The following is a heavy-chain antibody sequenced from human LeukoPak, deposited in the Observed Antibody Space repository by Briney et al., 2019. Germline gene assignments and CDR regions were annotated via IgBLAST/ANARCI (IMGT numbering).Heavy chain of an antibody. J-gene: IGHJ5*02. V-gene: IGHV4-39*01. D-gene: IGHD3-10*01. CDR1: GGSISSSSYY. CDR3: ARLGGSGSYYIGWFDP. Sequence: PSETLSLTCTVSGGSISSSSYYWGWLRQPPGKGLEWIGSIYYSGSTYYNPSLKSRVTISVDTSKNQFSLKLSSMAAADTAVYYCARLGGSGSYYIGWFDPWGQGTLVTVSS. CDR2: IYYSGST.